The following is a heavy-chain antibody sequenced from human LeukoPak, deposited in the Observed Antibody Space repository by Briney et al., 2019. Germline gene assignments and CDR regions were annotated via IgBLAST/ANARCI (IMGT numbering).Heavy chain of an antibody. D-gene: IGHD3-22*01. V-gene: IGHV1-46*01. CDR1: GYTFTRHY. Sequence: ASVRVSCKASGYTFTRHYVHWARQAPGQGLEWMGIINPSGGTTGYAQKFQGRVTMTEDTSTDTAYMELSSLRSEDTAVYYCATGAPLNTYYYDSSGYYYWGQGTLVTVSS. J-gene: IGHJ4*02. CDR2: INPSGGTT. CDR3: ATGAPLNTYYYDSSGYYY.